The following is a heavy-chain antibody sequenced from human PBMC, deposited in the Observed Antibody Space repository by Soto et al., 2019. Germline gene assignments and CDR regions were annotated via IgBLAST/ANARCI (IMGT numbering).Heavy chain of an antibody. CDR1: GFNFGPFW. V-gene: IGHV3-74*01. D-gene: IGHD6-13*01. Sequence: GGSLRLSCAASGFNFGPFWMHWVRQAPGKGLVWVAVINSDGSTIYYADSVKGRFTISRDNSKNTLYLQMNSLRAEDTAVYYCARHGRSRSSSWFDYWGQGTLVTVSS. CDR3: ARHGRSRSSSWFDY. CDR2: INSDGSTI. J-gene: IGHJ4*02.